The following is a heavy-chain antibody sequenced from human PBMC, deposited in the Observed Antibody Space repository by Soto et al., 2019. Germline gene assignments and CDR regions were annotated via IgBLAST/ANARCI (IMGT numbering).Heavy chain of an antibody. D-gene: IGHD2-2*01. Sequence: LSLTCTVSGGSISSYYWSWIRQPPGKGLEWIGYIYYSGSTNYNPSLKSRVTISVDTSKNQFSLKLSSVTAADTAVYYCARVGITNMVVVPAVPGWFDPWGQGTLVTVSS. CDR2: IYYSGST. V-gene: IGHV4-59*01. CDR3: ARVGITNMVVVPAVPGWFDP. CDR1: GGSISSYY. J-gene: IGHJ5*02.